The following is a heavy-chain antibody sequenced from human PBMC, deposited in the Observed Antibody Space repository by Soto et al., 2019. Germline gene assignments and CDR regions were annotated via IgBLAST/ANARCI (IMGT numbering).Heavy chain of an antibody. CDR2: ISGSGGST. Sequence: PWGSLRLACAASVFTFSSYAMSWVRQAPGKGLEWVSAISGSGGSTYYADSVKGRFAISRDNSKNTLYLQMNSLRAEDTAVYYCAKDWLERVTWGQGTLVTVSS. J-gene: IGHJ5*02. V-gene: IGHV3-23*01. CDR1: VFTFSSYA. CDR3: AKDWLERVT. D-gene: IGHD5-12*01.